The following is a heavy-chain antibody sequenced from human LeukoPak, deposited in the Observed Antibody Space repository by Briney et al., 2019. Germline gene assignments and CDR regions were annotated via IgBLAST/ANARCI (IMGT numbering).Heavy chain of an antibody. D-gene: IGHD6-13*01. CDR1: GFTFSDYY. V-gene: IGHV3-11*01. Sequence: KSGGSLRLSCAVSGFTFSDYYMSWIRQAPGKGLEWVSYISSSGSTIYYADSVKGRFTISRDNAKNSLYLQMNSLRAEDTAFYYCAKSGYTSRWYVPGFDYWGQGTLVTVTS. CDR3: AKSGYTSRWYVPGFDY. CDR2: ISSSGSTI. J-gene: IGHJ4*02.